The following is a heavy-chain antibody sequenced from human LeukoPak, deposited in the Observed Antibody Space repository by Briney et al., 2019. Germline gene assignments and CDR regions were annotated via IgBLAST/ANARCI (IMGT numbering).Heavy chain of an antibody. J-gene: IGHJ2*01. D-gene: IGHD5-24*01. CDR1: GDSISSGYY. V-gene: IGHV4-38-2*01. Sequence: SETLSLTCDVSGDSISSGYYWGWIRQPPRKRLEWIGTIYHSGSTYYNPSLKSRVTISADTSKNQFSLTLNSVTAADTAVYYCARNSTRWSFDLWGRGTLVTVSS. CDR2: IYHSGST. CDR3: ARNSTRWSFDL.